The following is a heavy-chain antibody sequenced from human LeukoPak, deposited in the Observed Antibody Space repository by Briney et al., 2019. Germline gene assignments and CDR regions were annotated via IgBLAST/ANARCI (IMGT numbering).Heavy chain of an antibody. CDR2: ISGSGAST. Sequence: GGSLRPSCAASGFTFSNYGMSWVRQAPGKGLEWVSGISGSGASTYDADSVKGRFTISRDNSKNTLYLQMNSLRAEDTAVYYCAKFVDDVVVVPAAYFDYWGQGTLVTVSS. D-gene: IGHD2-2*01. CDR1: GFTFSNYG. CDR3: AKFVDDVVVVPAAYFDY. V-gene: IGHV3-23*01. J-gene: IGHJ4*02.